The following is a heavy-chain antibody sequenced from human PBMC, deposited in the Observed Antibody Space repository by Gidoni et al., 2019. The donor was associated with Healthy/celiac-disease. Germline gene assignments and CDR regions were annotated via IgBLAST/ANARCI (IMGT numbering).Heavy chain of an antibody. Sequence: QVQLQESGPGLVKPSGPLFLTCAVSGGSISSSTWWSWVRQPTGKGLEWIGEIYHSGRNNDNTSLKSRVTISVDKSKNQFSLKLSSVTAADTAMYYCARVRNRSWFDPWGQGTLVTVSS. CDR3: ARVRNRSWFDP. D-gene: IGHD3-10*01. J-gene: IGHJ5*02. CDR1: GGSISSSTW. CDR2: IYHSGRN. V-gene: IGHV4-4*02.